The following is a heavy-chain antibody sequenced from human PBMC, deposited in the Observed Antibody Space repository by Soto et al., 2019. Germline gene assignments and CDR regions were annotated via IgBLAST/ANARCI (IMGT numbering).Heavy chain of an antibody. CDR1: GGTFSSYA. J-gene: IGHJ6*02. CDR3: ARGTGTRTALGYYDYYGMDD. CDR2: IIPIFGTA. V-gene: IGHV1-69*12. Sequence: QVQLVQSGAEVKKPGSSVKVSCKASGGTFSSYAIRWVRQAPGHGLEWMGGIIPIFGTAIYAQKFQGRVTITADESTSTAYREMSRRRWEDTAVDYCARGTGTRTALGYYDYYGMDDWGQGTTVTVSS. D-gene: IGHD4-17*01.